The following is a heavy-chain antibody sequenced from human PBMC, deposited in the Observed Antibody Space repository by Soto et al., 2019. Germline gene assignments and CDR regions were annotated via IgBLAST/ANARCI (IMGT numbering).Heavy chain of an antibody. J-gene: IGHJ4*02. CDR1: GFTFRSYV. Sequence: VQLVESGGGVVQPGTSLRLSCVGSGFTFRSYVIHWVRQAPGKGLEWVALTSYDGSNNFYGDSVKGRFTISRHNSRNTVELQMDSLRFEDTALYYCARWATTGGLDVWGQGTLVSVSS. CDR3: ARWATTGGLDV. D-gene: IGHD3-16*01. V-gene: IGHV3-33*05. CDR2: TSYDGSNN.